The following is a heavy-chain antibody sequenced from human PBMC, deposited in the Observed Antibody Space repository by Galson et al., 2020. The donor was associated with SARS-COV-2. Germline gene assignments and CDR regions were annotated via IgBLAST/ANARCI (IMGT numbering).Heavy chain of an antibody. D-gene: IGHD5-12*01. J-gene: IGHJ5*02. CDR2: IYYSGST. V-gene: IGHV4-59*08. CDR1: GGSISSYY. CDR3: ARLLSSEWGGYDGYLNWVRDGWFDP. Sequence: ASETLSLTCTVSGGSISSYYWSWIRQPPGKGLEWIGYIYYSGSTNYNPSLKSRVTISVDTSKNQFSLKLSSVTAADTAVYYCARLLSSEWGGYDGYLNWVRDGWFDPWGQGTLVTVSS.